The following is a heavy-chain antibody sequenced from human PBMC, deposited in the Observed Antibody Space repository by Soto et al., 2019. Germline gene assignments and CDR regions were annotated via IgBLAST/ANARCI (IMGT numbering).Heavy chain of an antibody. V-gene: IGHV1-69*01. J-gene: IGHJ4*02. Sequence: QVQLVQSGAEVRKPGSSVNVSCKASGTTFSTHGIHWVRQAPGQGLEWMGGFVPMFSSSNYAQKFQGRLTIVADESTNSAYMELSSLRADDSAIYYCARSGGTYYFDHWGQGTRVTVSS. CDR1: GTTFSTHG. CDR2: FVPMFSSS. CDR3: ARSGGTYYFDH. D-gene: IGHD1-1*01.